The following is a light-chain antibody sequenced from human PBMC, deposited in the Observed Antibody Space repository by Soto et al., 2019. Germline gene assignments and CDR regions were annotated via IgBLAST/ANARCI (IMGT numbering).Light chain of an antibody. Sequence: QSALTQPASVFGSPGQSITISCAGTMRDVGAYNLVSWYQQHPGRAPQLIIFEVRYRPSGISFRFSGSKSGNTASLTISGLQAEDEADYYCSSFTSQSSLIFGGGTKLTVL. CDR2: EVR. V-gene: IGLV2-14*01. CDR1: MRDVGAYNL. CDR3: SSFTSQSSLI. J-gene: IGLJ2*01.